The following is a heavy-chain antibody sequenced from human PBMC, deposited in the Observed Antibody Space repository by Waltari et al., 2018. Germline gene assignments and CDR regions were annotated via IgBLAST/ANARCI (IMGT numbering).Heavy chain of an antibody. V-gene: IGHV1-2*06. Sequence: QVQLVQSGAEVKKPGASVKVSCKASGYTFTGYYMHWVRQAPGQGLEWMGRINPNSGGTTYAQKFQGRVTMTRDTSISTAYMELSRLRSDDTAVYYCARGELRYDAFDIWGQGTMVTVSS. CDR1: GYTFTGYY. CDR3: ARGELRYDAFDI. D-gene: IGHD3-9*01. CDR2: INPNSGGT. J-gene: IGHJ3*02.